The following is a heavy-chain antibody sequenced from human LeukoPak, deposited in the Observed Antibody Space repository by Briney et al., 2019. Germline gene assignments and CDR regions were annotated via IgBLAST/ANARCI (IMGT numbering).Heavy chain of an antibody. J-gene: IGHJ4*02. CDR1: GGSISSHY. Sequence: SETLSLTCTVSGGSISSHYWSWLRQPAGRGLEYIGRIHTSGITNYNPSLKSRVTMSGDTSKNQFYLNLRSVTAADTAVYYCARDLGSNYVYFDYWGQGSLVPSPQ. V-gene: IGHV4-4*07. D-gene: IGHD1-26*01. CDR2: IHTSGIT. CDR3: ARDLGSNYVYFDY.